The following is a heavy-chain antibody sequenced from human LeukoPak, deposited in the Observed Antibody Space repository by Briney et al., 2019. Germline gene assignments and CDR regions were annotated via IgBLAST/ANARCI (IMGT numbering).Heavy chain of an antibody. CDR1: GGSFSGYY. CDR3: ARLTRYTSSGRYPYFDW. Sequence: SETLSLTCAVYGGSFSGYYWSWIRQPPGKGLEWIGEINHSGSTNYNPSLKSRVIISVDTSQKHFSLRLSSVTAADTAVYYCARLTRYTSSGRYPYFDWWGQGTRVTVSS. CDR2: INHSGST. D-gene: IGHD3-22*01. J-gene: IGHJ4*02. V-gene: IGHV4-34*01.